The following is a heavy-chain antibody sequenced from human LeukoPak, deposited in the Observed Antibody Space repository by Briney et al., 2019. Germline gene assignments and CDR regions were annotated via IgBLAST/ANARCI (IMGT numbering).Heavy chain of an antibody. V-gene: IGHV1-18*01. CDR1: GYTFTSYG. CDR2: ISAYNGNT. D-gene: IGHD6-13*01. CDR3: ARDPTAAGDY. Sequence: PGGSLRLSCAASGYTFTSYGISWVRQAPGQGLEWMGWISAYNGNTNYARKLQGRVTMTTDTSTSTAYMELRSLRSDDTAVYYCARDPTAAGDYWGQGTLVTVSS. J-gene: IGHJ4*02.